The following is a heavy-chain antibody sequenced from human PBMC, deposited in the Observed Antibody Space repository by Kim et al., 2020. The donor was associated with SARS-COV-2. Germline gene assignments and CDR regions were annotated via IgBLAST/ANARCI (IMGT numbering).Heavy chain of an antibody. CDR3: AKVVAVGRITMIVGAFDI. CDR1: GFTFSSYA. CDR2: ISGSGGST. D-gene: IGHD3-22*01. V-gene: IGHV3-23*01. Sequence: GGSLRLSCAASGFTFSSYAMSWVRQAPGKGLEWVSAISGSGGSTYYADSVKGRFTISRDNSKNTLYLQMNSLRAEDTAVYYCAKVVAVGRITMIVGAFDIWGQGTMVTVSS. J-gene: IGHJ3*02.